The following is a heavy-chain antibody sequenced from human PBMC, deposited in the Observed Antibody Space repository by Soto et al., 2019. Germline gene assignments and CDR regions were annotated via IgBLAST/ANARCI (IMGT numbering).Heavy chain of an antibody. V-gene: IGHV3-33*01. J-gene: IGHJ2*01. D-gene: IGHD6-13*01. CDR1: GFTLNTYA. Sequence: GGSLRLSCGASGFTLNTYAMHWVRQAPGQGLEWVAVIWYDGSIKYYAASVKGRFTISRDNSENTLYLLVNSLRADDTAVYYCARGPPYSSSWYWYLDLWGRGTLVTVSS. CDR2: IWYDGSIK. CDR3: ARGPPYSSSWYWYLDL.